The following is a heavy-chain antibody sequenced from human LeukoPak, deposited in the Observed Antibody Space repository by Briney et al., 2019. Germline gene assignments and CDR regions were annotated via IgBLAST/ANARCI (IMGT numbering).Heavy chain of an antibody. CDR1: GYTFTSYG. J-gene: IGHJ5*02. Sequence: GASVKVSCKASGYTFTSYGISWVRQAPGQGLEWMGWISAYNGNTNYAQKLQGRVTMTTDTSTSTAYMELRSLRSDDTAVYYCARDYYDSSPGEHWLDPWGQGTLVTVSS. CDR3: ARDYYDSSPGEHWLDP. V-gene: IGHV1-18*01. D-gene: IGHD3-22*01. CDR2: ISAYNGNT.